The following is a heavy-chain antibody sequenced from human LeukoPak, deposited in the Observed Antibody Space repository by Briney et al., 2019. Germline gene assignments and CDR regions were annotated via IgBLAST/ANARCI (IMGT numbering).Heavy chain of an antibody. CDR3: ARANFLYCSSTTCLFHY. Sequence: GASVKVFCKASGYTFTDYFMHWVGQAPGQGFEWMGWSNPNDGDTNYARKFQGRVTMTRDTSISTAHMEVSRLRSDDTAVYYCARANFLYCSSTTCLFHYWGQGTLVTVSS. D-gene: IGHD2-2*01. V-gene: IGHV1-2*02. CDR1: GYTFTDYF. J-gene: IGHJ4*02. CDR2: SNPNDGDT.